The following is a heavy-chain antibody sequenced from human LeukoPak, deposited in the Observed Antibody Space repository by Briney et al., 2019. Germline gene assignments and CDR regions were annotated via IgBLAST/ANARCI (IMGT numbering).Heavy chain of an antibody. V-gene: IGHV4-39*01. J-gene: IGHJ4*02. CDR1: GGSISSSSYY. D-gene: IGHD6-13*01. Sequence: PSETMSRTCTVYGGSISSSSYYWDWIRQPPGRGLEWIGSIYYSGSTYYNPSLKSRVTISVDTSKNQFSLKLSSVTAADTAVYYCARRLAGTEDYWGQGTLVTVSS. CDR2: IYYSGST. CDR3: ARRLAGTEDY.